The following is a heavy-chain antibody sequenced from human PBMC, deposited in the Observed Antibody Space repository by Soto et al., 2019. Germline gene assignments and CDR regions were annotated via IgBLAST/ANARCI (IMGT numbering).Heavy chain of an antibody. CDR2: LSGTGDNT. J-gene: IGHJ4*02. CDR3: AKGSSTSYYSGLDY. CDR1: GFTFSNAW. D-gene: IGHD2-2*01. V-gene: IGHV3-23*01. Sequence: PGGSLRLSCAASGFTFSNAWMNWVRQAPGKGLEWVLVLSGTGDNTYYAGSVKGRFTISRDNSKNTLYLQMNSLRAEDTAIYYCAKGSSTSYYSGLDYWGQGSLVTVSS.